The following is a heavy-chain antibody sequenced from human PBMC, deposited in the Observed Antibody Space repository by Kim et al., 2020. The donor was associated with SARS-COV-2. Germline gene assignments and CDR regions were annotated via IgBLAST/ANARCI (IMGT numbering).Heavy chain of an antibody. D-gene: IGHD6-13*01. J-gene: IGHJ6*02. CDR3: ARDWWQQQLGVWHFYGMDL. CDR1: GFAFSNYW. CDR2: IKQDGSET. Sequence: GGSLRLSCAASGFAFSNYWMSWVRQAPGKGLEWVADIKQDGSETYYVDSVKGRFTISRDNSGNSLYLQMNSLSGDDTAVYYCARDWWQQQLGVWHFYGMDLWGQGTTFTVCS. V-gene: IGHV3-7*03.